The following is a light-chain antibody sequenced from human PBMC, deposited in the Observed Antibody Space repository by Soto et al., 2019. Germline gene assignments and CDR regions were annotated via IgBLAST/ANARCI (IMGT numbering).Light chain of an antibody. CDR3: QQYGSSPT. Sequence: IGLTQSPATLSLSPGERATLSCRASQSVSSYLAWYQQKPGQAPRRLIYDASNRATGIPARFSGSGSGTDFTLTISSLEPEDFTVYYCQQYGSSPTFGQGTRLEIK. CDR1: QSVSSY. CDR2: DAS. V-gene: IGKV3-11*01. J-gene: IGKJ5*01.